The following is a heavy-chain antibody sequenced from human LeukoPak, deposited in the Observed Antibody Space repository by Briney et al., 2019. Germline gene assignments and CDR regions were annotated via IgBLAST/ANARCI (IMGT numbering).Heavy chain of an antibody. CDR3: TTGSGFGQGEGRFGVVIPQYYYYYMDV. Sequence: GGSLRLSCAASGFTFSNAWMSWVRQAPGKGLEWVGRIKSKTDGGTTDYAAPVKGRFTISRDDSKNTLYLQMNSLKTEDTAVYYCTTGSGFGQGEGRFGVVIPQYYYYYMDVWGKGTTVTVSS. J-gene: IGHJ6*03. CDR1: GFTFSNAW. CDR2: IKSKTDGGTT. D-gene: IGHD3-3*01. V-gene: IGHV3-15*01.